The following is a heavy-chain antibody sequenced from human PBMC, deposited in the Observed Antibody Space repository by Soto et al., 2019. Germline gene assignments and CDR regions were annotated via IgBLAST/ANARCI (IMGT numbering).Heavy chain of an antibody. CDR3: AKTYYDFWSGYYDAFDI. J-gene: IGHJ3*02. Sequence: GGSLRLSCAASGFTFSSYGMHWVRQAPGKGLEWVAVISYDGSNKYYADSVKGRFTISRDNSKNTLYLQMNSLRAEDTAVYYCAKTYYDFWSGYYDAFDIWGQGTMVTVSS. CDR1: GFTFSSYG. CDR2: ISYDGSNK. D-gene: IGHD3-3*01. V-gene: IGHV3-30*18.